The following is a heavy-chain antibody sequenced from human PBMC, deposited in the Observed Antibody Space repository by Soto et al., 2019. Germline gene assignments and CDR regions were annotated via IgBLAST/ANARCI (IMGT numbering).Heavy chain of an antibody. CDR1: GGSISSGGYY. CDR2: IYYSGST. J-gene: IGHJ5*02. V-gene: IGHV4-31*03. Sequence: SETLSLTCTVSGGSISSGGYYWSWIRQHPGKGLEWIGYIYYSGSTCYNPSLKSRVTISVDTSKNQFSLKLSSVTAADTAVYYCARRHYYDSSGYYLSWFDPWGQGTLVTVSS. CDR3: ARRHYYDSSGYYLSWFDP. D-gene: IGHD3-22*01.